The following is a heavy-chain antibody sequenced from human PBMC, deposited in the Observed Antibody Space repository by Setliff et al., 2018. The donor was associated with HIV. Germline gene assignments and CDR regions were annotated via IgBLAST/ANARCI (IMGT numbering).Heavy chain of an antibody. CDR2: ISSSSSYI. Sequence: GESLKISCAASGFTFSSYSMNWVRQAPGKGLEWVSSISSSSSYIYYADSVKGRFTISRDNAKNSLYLQMNSLRAEDTAVYYCAQAQTSVSGSYYQYLQHWGQGTLVTVSS. D-gene: IGHD3-10*01. CDR1: GFTFSSYS. J-gene: IGHJ1*01. CDR3: AQAQTSVSGSYYQYLQH. V-gene: IGHV3-21*04.